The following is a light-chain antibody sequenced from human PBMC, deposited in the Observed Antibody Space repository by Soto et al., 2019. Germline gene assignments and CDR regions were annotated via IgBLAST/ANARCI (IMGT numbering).Light chain of an antibody. CDR3: LLSYNGPYV. Sequence: QAVVTQDPSLTVSPVGTVTLTCVSSTGAVTNGHYPYWFQQKPGQAPRTLIYDTTNRHSWTPARFSGSLLGGKAALTLSGAQPEDEAEYYCLLSYNGPYVFGTGTKVTVL. J-gene: IGLJ1*01. V-gene: IGLV7-46*01. CDR2: DTT. CDR1: TGAVTNGHY.